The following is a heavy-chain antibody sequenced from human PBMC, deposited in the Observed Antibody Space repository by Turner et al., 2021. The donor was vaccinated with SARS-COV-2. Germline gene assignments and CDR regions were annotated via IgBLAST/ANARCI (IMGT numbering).Heavy chain of an antibody. CDR2: IYYSGSA. CDR1: GGSISSSSYH. CDR3: ARLMDTAMDYYGTDV. D-gene: IGHD5-18*01. J-gene: IGHJ6*02. Sequence: QLQLQESGPGLVKPSATLSLTCTVSGGSISSSSYHWGWIRQPPGKGLEWIGDIYYSGSAYYNPSLKSRVTISVDPSKNQSSLKLTSVTAADTAVYYCARLMDTAMDYYGTDVWGQGTTVTVSS. V-gene: IGHV4-39*01.